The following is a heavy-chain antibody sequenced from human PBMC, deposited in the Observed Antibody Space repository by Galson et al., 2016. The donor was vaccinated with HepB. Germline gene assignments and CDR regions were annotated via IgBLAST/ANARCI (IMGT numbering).Heavy chain of an antibody. Sequence: SVKVSCKASGFIFNNYDMNWVRQATGQGLEFMGWMKARSDNKGSAPRFQGRVSMIRNTSISTAYMELRSLTSEDTAVYYCARLVGATVALVYWGQETLLTISS. J-gene: IGHJ4*02. CDR2: MKARSDNK. V-gene: IGHV1-8*01. D-gene: IGHD1-26*01. CDR1: GFIFNNYD. CDR3: ARLVGATVALVY.